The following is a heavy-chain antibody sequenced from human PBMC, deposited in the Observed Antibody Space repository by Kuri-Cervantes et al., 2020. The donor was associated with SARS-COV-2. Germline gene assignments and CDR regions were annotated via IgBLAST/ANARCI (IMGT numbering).Heavy chain of an antibody. CDR1: GGTFSSYA. J-gene: IGHJ3*02. CDR3: ARWRGGADAFDI. V-gene: IGHV1-8*03. Sequence: ASVKVSCKASGGTFSSYAINWVRQATGQGLEWMGWMNPNSGNTGYAQKFQGRVTITRTTSIGTAYMELSSLRSEDTAVYYCARWRGGADAFDIWGQGTMVTVSS. CDR2: MNPNSGNT. D-gene: IGHD3-10*01.